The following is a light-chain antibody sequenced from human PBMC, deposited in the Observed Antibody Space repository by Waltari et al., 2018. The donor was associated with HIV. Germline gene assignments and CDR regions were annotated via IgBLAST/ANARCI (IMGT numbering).Light chain of an antibody. Sequence: EIVLPQSPATLSLSPGDRATLSCRASQSVSWLAWYQQKPGQAPRLLIYHASNRAAGIPARFSGSGSGTDFTLTISSLEHEDFAVYYCQRRGNWPITFGQGTRLEIK. CDR3: QRRGNWPIT. CDR2: HAS. J-gene: IGKJ5*01. CDR1: QSVSW. V-gene: IGKV3-11*01.